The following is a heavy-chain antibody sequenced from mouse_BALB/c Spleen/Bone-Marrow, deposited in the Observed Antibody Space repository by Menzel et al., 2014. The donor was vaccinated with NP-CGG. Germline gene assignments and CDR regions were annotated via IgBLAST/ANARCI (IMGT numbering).Heavy chain of an antibody. V-gene: IGHV8-12*01. CDR1: GFSLSTXGXG. CDR3: ARRGVYYDYDWFAY. J-gene: IGHJ3*01. D-gene: IGHD2-4*01. CDR2: XXXDDDK. Sequence: QVTLKVCGPGILQPSQTLSLTCSFSGFSLSTXGXGVSXIRXXXGXXLXXLAHXXXDDDKRYNPSLKSRLTISKDTSXNQVFLKITSVDTADTATYYCARRGVYYDYDWFAYWGQGTLVTVSA.